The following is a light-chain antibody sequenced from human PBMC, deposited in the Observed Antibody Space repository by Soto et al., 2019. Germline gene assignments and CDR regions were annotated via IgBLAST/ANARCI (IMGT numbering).Light chain of an antibody. CDR1: QSLSNN. V-gene: IGKV3-15*01. CDR2: HAS. Sequence: EIVMTQSPATLSVSPGERATLSCRASQSLSNNLAWYQQKVGLAPRLLVYHASTRATGIPARFSGSGSGTDFTRTINSLQSEDFAVYYCQQYNRWPLTFGGGTRVEIK. CDR3: QQYNRWPLT. J-gene: IGKJ4*01.